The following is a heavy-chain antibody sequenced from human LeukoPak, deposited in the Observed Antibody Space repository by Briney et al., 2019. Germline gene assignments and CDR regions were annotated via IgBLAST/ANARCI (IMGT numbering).Heavy chain of an antibody. D-gene: IGHD2-2*01. V-gene: IGHV3-30*18. Sequence: GRSLRLSCAASGFTFNTYGIHWVRQAPGEGLEWVAVISYDGSNKYYADSVKGRFTISRDNSKNTLYLQMNSLRTEDTAVYYCAKGDIVVESGGGKFYPLDAFDIWGQGTMVTVSS. CDR1: GFTFNTYG. J-gene: IGHJ3*02. CDR3: AKGDIVVESGGGKFYPLDAFDI. CDR2: ISYDGSNK.